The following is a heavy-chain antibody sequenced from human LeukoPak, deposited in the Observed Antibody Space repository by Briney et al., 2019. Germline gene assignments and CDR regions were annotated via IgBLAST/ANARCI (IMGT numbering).Heavy chain of an antibody. V-gene: IGHV1-2*06. CDR2: INPNSGGT. J-gene: IGHJ4*02. D-gene: IGHD4-23*01. CDR3: ASLRVAGGNGGYFDY. CDR1: GYTFTGYY. Sequence: SVKVSCKASGYTFTGYYMHWVRQAPGQGLEWMVRINPNSGGTNYAQKFQGRVTMTRDTSISTAYMELSRLRSDDTAVYYCASLRVAGGNGGYFDYWGQGTLVTVPS.